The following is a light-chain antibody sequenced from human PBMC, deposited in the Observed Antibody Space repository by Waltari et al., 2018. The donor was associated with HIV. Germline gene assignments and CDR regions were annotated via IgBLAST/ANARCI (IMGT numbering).Light chain of an antibody. CDR3: GTWDSSLSLYV. V-gene: IGLV1-51*01. CDR2: DNE. CDR1: NSNLGNNY. J-gene: IGLJ1*01. Sequence: QSILTQPPSVSAAPGQKVTISCSGDNSNLGNNYVSWYQQVPGRAPRLLIYDNEKRPSGIPYRFSASKAGMSATLDIAGLQIVDEADYYCGTWDSSLSLYVFGTGTTVAVL.